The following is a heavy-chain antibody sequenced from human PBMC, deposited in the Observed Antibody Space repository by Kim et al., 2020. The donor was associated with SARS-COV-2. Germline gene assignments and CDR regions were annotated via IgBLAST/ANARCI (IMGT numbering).Heavy chain of an antibody. CDR2: INPSGGST. CDR3: ARDGHVLRYFDWYREGNWFDP. Sequence: ASVKVSCQASGYTFTSYYMHWVRQAPGQGLEWMGIINPSGGSTSYAQKFQGRVTMTRDTSTSTVYMELSSLRSEDTAVYYCARDGHVLRYFDWYREGNWFDPWGQGTLVTVSS. CDR1: GYTFTSYY. V-gene: IGHV1-46*01. D-gene: IGHD3-9*01. J-gene: IGHJ5*02.